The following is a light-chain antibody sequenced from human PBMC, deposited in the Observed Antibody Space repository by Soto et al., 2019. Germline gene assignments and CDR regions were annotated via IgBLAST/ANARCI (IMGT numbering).Light chain of an antibody. CDR3: QQGHNWPHT. Sequence: EIAMTQSPATLSVSPGERATLSCRASQSISTELAWYQQIPGQPPRLLIYSASTRATGVPARFTGSGSGSEFTLTICGLQSEDFAIYYCQQGHNWPHTFGQGPRLEI. CDR1: QSISTE. J-gene: IGKJ2*01. V-gene: IGKV3-15*01. CDR2: SAS.